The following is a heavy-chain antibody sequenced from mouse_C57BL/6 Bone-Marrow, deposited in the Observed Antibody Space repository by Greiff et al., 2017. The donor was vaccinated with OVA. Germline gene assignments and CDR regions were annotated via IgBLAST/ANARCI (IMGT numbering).Heavy chain of an antibody. D-gene: IGHD1-1*01. CDR2: ISNGGGST. Sequence: EVKLVESGGGLVQPGGSLKLSCAASGFTFSDYYMYWVRQTPEKRLEWVAYISNGGGSTYYPDTVKGRFTISRDNAKNTLYLQMSRLKSEDTAMYYCARHYYGSRDCAMDYWGQGTSVTVSS. J-gene: IGHJ4*01. CDR1: GFTFSDYY. CDR3: ARHYYGSRDCAMDY. V-gene: IGHV5-12*01.